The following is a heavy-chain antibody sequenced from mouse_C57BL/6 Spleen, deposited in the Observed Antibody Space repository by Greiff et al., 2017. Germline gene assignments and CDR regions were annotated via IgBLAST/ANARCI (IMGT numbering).Heavy chain of an antibody. CDR1: GYTFTDYY. Sequence: VQLQQSGPELVKPGASVKISCKASGYTFTDYYMNWVKQSHGKSLEWIGDINPNNGGTSYNQKFKGKATLTVDKSSSTAYMELRSLTSEDSAVYYCAGGRYSFLYYAMDYWGQGTSVTVSS. CDR2: INPNNGGT. D-gene: IGHD1-1*01. CDR3: AGGRYSFLYYAMDY. V-gene: IGHV1-26*01. J-gene: IGHJ4*01.